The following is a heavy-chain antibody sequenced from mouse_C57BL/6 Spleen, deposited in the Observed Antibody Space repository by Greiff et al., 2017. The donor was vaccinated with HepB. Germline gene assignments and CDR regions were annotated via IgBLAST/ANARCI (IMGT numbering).Heavy chain of an antibody. J-gene: IGHJ2*01. CDR1: GYTFTSYW. CDR3: ARTTVVGENFDY. CDR2: IDPSDSYT. D-gene: IGHD1-1*01. Sequence: QVQLQQPGAELVKPGASVKLSCKASGYTFTSYWMQWVKQRPGQGLEWIGEIDPSDSYTNYNQKFKGKATLTVDTSSSTAYMQLSSLTSEDSAVYYCARTTVVGENFDYWGQGTTLTVSS. V-gene: IGHV1-50*01.